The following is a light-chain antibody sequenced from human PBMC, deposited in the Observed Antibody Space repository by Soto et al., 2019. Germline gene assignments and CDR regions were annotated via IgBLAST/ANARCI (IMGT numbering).Light chain of an antibody. V-gene: IGKV3-15*01. CDR1: ESVSSY. CDR2: GAS. CDR3: QQYNKWPRT. J-gene: IGKJ1*01. Sequence: EIPITQSPATLSSSPGERATLSCRASESVSSYLAWYQQKPGQTPRLLIYGASTRASGIPARFSGSGSGTEFTLTISSLQSEDFAVYYCQQYNKWPRTFGQGTKV.